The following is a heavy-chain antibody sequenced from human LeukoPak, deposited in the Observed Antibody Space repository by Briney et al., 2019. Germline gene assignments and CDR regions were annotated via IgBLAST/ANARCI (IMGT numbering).Heavy chain of an antibody. J-gene: IGHJ4*02. D-gene: IGHD6-19*01. V-gene: IGHV1-2*02. CDR2: INPNSGGT. CDR3: ARLRSSGPSRYFDY. Sequence: ASVKVSCKASGYTFTGYHIHWVRQAPGRGLEWMGWINPNSGGTNYAQKFQGRVTMTRDTSISTAYMELSRLRSDDTAVYFCARLRSSGPSRYFDYWGQGTLVTVSS. CDR1: GYTFTGYH.